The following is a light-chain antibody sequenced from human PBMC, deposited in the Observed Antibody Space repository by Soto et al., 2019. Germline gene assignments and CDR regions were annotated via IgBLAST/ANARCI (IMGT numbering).Light chain of an antibody. CDR2: DAS. CDR3: QQYDKFPLT. J-gene: IGKJ4*01. V-gene: IGKV1-33*01. CDR1: QDITKY. Sequence: DIQMTQSPSSLSASVGDRVTITCQASQDITKYLSWYQQKPGTAPKVLISDASNLQSGVPSRFSGSGSGTDLTFTISSLQPEDVATYYCQQYDKFPLTFGGGTKVDIK.